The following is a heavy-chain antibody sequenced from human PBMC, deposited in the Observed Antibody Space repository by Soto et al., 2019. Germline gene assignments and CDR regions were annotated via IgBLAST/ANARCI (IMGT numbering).Heavy chain of an antibody. D-gene: IGHD1-20*01. CDR3: AKDAIPYNGRNDGFDI. Sequence: GGSLRLSCAASGFIFSNYAMSWVRQAPGKGLEWVSTISGPGESTWYPESVKGRLIISRDNSKNMLHLQMNSLRADDTAAYYCAKDAIPYNGRNDGFDIWGQGTMVTVSS. CDR1: GFIFSNYA. J-gene: IGHJ3*02. CDR2: ISGPGEST. V-gene: IGHV3-23*01.